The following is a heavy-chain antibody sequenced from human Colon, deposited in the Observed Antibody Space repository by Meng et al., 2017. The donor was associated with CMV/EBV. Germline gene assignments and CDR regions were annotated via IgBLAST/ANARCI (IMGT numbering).Heavy chain of an antibody. CDR2: MNIGSTK. J-gene: IGHJ6*02. V-gene: IGHV3-23*01. CDR1: GFSLNDYA. CDR3: AKSGDTAINYYHYGLDV. Sequence: GGSLRLSCATSGFSLNDYAINWVRQAPGKGLEWVSAMNIGSTKSYADSVKGRFTVSRDSSTNTVYLQMDSLRVEDTAIYFCAKSGDTAINYYHYGLDVWGQGTTVTVSS. D-gene: IGHD5-18*01.